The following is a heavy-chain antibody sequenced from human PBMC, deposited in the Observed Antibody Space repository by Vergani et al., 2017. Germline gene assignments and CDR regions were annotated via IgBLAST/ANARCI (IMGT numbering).Heavy chain of an antibody. CDR3: AAERDDYALDY. D-gene: IGHD2-2*01. Sequence: QMQLVQSGPEVKKPGTSVKVSCKASGFTFTSSAMQWLRPARGQRLEGIGWIVVGSGNTNYAQKFQERVTITRYMSTSTAYMELSSLRSEDTAVYYCAAERDDYALDYWGQGTLVTVSS. CDR2: IVVGSGNT. J-gene: IGHJ4*02. CDR1: GFTFTSSA. V-gene: IGHV1-58*02.